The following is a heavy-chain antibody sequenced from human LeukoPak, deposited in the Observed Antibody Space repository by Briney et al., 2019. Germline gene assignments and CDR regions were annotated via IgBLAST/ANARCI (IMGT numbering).Heavy chain of an antibody. Sequence: SETLSLTCAVYGGSFSVFYWSWIRQPPGKGLEWSGEINHSGSTNYNPSLKSRVTISVDPSKNQFSLKLSSVTAADTAVYYCARAPYTYDFWSGYYSYPWGQGTLVTVSS. CDR3: ARAPYTYDFWSGYYSYP. CDR2: INHSGST. CDR1: GGSFSVFY. J-gene: IGHJ5*02. D-gene: IGHD3-3*01. V-gene: IGHV4-34*01.